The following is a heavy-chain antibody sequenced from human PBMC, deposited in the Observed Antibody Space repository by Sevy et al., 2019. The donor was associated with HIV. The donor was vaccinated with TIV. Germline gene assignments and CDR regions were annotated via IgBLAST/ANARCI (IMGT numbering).Heavy chain of an antibody. CDR1: GFSLNNYW. CDR3: VRPIAKDGSF. Sequence: GGSLRLSCVASGFSLNNYWMNWVRQAPGKGLEWVANINQDGSVKYYVDSVRGRFTISRDNARNLVFLQMSSLRVDDSALYYCVRPIAKDGSFWGQGTLVTVSS. CDR2: INQDGSVK. V-gene: IGHV3-7*01. J-gene: IGHJ4*02. D-gene: IGHD6-13*01.